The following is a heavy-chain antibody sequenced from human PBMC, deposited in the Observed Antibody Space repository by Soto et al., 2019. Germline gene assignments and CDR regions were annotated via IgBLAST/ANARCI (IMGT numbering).Heavy chain of an antibody. J-gene: IGHJ4*02. D-gene: IGHD6-13*01. CDR3: VKDRTSTWSLDY. CDR1: GFTFSSHA. V-gene: IGHV3-30*18. Sequence: SLRLSCAASGFTFSSHAMHWVRQAPGKGLEWVTVISSDGNTKYYADSVKGRFTISRDNSKNTLYLQMNSLRPEDSAVYYCVKDRTSTWSLDYWGQGTLVTVSS. CDR2: ISSDGNTK.